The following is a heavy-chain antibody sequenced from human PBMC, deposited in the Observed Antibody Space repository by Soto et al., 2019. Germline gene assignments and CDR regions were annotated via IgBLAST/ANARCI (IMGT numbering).Heavy chain of an antibody. V-gene: IGHV4-4*02. CDR2: IDHTGST. D-gene: IGHD3-10*01. CDR3: ARDPYYYGSGDKGGFDP. CDR1: GGSLSSTHW. Sequence: QVQRQESGPGLVKPSGTLSLTCAVSGGSLSSTHWWSWVRQTPRKGLEWIGDIDHTGSTNYNPSLKSRVTISVDKSNNQFSPNLSSVTAADTAVYYCARDPYYYGSGDKGGFDPWGQGTLVIVSS. J-gene: IGHJ5*02.